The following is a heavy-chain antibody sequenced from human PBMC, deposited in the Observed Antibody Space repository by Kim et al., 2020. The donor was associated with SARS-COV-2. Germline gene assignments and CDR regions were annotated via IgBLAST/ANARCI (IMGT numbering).Heavy chain of an antibody. J-gene: IGHJ6*03. CDR1: GFTFSSYA. CDR2: ISGSGGST. V-gene: IGHV3-23*01. Sequence: GGSLRLSCAASGFTFSSYAMSWVRQAPGKGLEWVSAISGSGGSTYYADSVKGRFTISRDNSTNTLYLQMNSLRAEDTAVYYCAKDPSSSTYYYYYMDVWGKGTTVTVSS. D-gene: IGHD6-13*01. CDR3: AKDPSSSTYYYYYMDV.